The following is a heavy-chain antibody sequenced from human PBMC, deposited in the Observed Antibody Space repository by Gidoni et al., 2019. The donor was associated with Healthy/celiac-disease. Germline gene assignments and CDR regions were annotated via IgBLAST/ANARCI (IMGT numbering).Heavy chain of an antibody. Sequence: EVQLVESGGGLVQPGWSLRLSCAASGFTFRDHYMDWVRQAPGKGLEWVGRTSNKANSYTTEYAASVKGRFTISSDDSKNSLYLQMNSLKTEDTAVYYCAREDYYDSSGGAFDIWGQGTMVTVSS. CDR2: TSNKANSYTT. CDR1: GFTFRDHY. J-gene: IGHJ3*02. V-gene: IGHV3-72*01. CDR3: AREDYYDSSGGAFDI. D-gene: IGHD3-22*01.